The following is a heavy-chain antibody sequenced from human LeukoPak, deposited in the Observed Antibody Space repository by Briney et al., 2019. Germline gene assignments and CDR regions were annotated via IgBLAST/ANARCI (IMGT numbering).Heavy chain of an antibody. CDR2: ISSSSSTI. CDR1: GFTFSSYS. D-gene: IGHD4-17*01. CDR3: ARAFGDGGFDY. Sequence: GGSLRLSCAASGFTFSSYSMNWVRQAPGKGLEWVSYISSSSSTIYYADSVKGRFTISRDNSKNTLYLQMNSLRAEDTAVYYCARAFGDGGFDYWGQGTLVTVSS. V-gene: IGHV3-48*01. J-gene: IGHJ4*02.